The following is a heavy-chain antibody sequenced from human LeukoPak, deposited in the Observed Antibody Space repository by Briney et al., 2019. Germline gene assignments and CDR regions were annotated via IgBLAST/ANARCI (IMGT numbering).Heavy chain of an antibody. J-gene: IGHJ5*02. CDR2: ISGSGGNT. Sequence: GGSLRLSCAASGFTFSSYALSWVRQAPGKGLEWVSGISGSGGNTYYADSVKGRFTISRDKSKNTLYLQMNSLRGEDTAVYYCAKDRGSSMKYDRFDPWGQGTLVIVSS. V-gene: IGHV3-23*01. D-gene: IGHD2-2*01. CDR1: GFTFSSYA. CDR3: AKDRGSSMKYDRFDP.